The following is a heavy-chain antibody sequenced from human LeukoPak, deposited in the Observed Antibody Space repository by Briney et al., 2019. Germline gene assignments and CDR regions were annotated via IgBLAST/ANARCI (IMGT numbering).Heavy chain of an antibody. V-gene: IGHV3-23*01. J-gene: IGHJ3*02. Sequence: GGSLRLSCAASGFTFSSYAMSWVRQAPGKGLEWVSAISGSGGSTYYADSVKGRFTISRDNSKNTLYLQMNSLRAEDTAVYYCAKDHTLRAGDRDAFDIWGQGTMVTVSS. D-gene: IGHD2-21*01. CDR3: AKDHTLRAGDRDAFDI. CDR1: GFTFSSYA. CDR2: ISGSGGST.